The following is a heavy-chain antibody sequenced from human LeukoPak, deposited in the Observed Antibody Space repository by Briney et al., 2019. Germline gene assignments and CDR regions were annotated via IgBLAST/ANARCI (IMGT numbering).Heavy chain of an antibody. CDR2: IYYSGST. CDR1: GGSISSSSYY. D-gene: IGHD3-22*01. Sequence: PSETLSLTCTVSGGSISSSSYYWGWIRQPPGKGLEWIGSIYYSGSTYYNPSLKSRVTISVDTSKNQFSLKLSSVTAADTAVYYCARDFVGDSSGYYYGYFDYWGQGTLVTVSS. CDR3: ARDFVGDSSGYYYGYFDY. J-gene: IGHJ4*02. V-gene: IGHV4-39*07.